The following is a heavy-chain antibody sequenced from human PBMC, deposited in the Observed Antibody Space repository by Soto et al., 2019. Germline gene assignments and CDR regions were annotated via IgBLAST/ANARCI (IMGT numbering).Heavy chain of an antibody. V-gene: IGHV3-23*01. CDR2: ISGSGGST. CDR1: GFTFSSYA. D-gene: IGHD3-22*01. J-gene: IGHJ4*02. Sequence: GGSLRLSCAASGFTFSSYAMSWVRQAPGKGLEWVSAISGSGGSTYYADSVKGRFTISRDNSKNTLYLQMNSLRAEDTAVYYCAERPEPGFDSSGYYGYWGQGTLVTVS. CDR3: AERPEPGFDSSGYYGY.